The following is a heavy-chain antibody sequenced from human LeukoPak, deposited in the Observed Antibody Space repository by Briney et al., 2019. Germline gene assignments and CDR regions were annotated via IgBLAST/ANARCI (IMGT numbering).Heavy chain of an antibody. J-gene: IGHJ6*02. CDR3: ARVPDILTGYYYYYYGMDV. V-gene: IGHV1-2*06. CDR2: INPNSGGT. CDR1: GYTFTNYA. Sequence: GASVKVSCKASGYTFTNYAMYWVRQAPGQRLEWMGRINPNSGGTNYAQKFQGRVTMTRDTSISTAYMELSRLRSDDTAVYYCARVPDILTGYYYYYYGMDVWGQGTTVTVSS. D-gene: IGHD3-9*01.